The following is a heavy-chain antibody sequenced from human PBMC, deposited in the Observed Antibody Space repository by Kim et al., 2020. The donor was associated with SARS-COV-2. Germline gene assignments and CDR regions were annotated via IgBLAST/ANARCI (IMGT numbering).Heavy chain of an antibody. CDR1: GFTLGSYW. V-gene: IGHV3-7*01. CDR3: ARDGEYCGGDCYSYWYFDL. CDR2: MKQDGSEI. Sequence: GGSLRLSCAASGFTLGSYWMTWVRQAPGKGLEWVASMKQDGSEIYYVDSVKGRFTISRDNAKDSLFLQMNSLRVEDTAAYYCARDGEYCGGDCYSYWYFDLRGGGTLVSFS. D-gene: IGHD2-21*02. J-gene: IGHJ2*01.